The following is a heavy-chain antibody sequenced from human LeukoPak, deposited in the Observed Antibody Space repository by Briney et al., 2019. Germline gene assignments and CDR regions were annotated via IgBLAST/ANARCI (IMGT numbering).Heavy chain of an antibody. CDR2: INHSGST. CDR1: GGSFSGYY. V-gene: IGHV4-34*01. CDR3: ARLHRGVAAAGTGYYFDY. J-gene: IGHJ4*02. Sequence: PSETLSLTCAVYGGSFSGYYWSWIRQPPGKGLEWIGEINHSGSTNYNPSLKSRVTISVDTSKNQFSLKLSSVTAADTAVYYCARLHRGVAAAGTGYYFDYWGQRTLVTVSS. D-gene: IGHD6-13*01.